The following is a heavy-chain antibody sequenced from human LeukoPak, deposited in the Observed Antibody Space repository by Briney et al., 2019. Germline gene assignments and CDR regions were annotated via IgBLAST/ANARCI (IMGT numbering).Heavy chain of an antibody. CDR2: ISSASSYK. D-gene: IGHD3-10*01. CDR3: ASGLYYYDSEIDY. J-gene: IGHJ4*02. V-gene: IGHV3-21*01. CDR1: GXXFXXYN. Sequence: GGSLRLSCAASGXXFXXYNXXXXXXAPGXGLXXVXXISSASSYKYYXDSVKGRFTISRDNAKNSLYLQMNSLRAEDTAVYXCASGLYYYDSEIDYWGQGTLVTVSS.